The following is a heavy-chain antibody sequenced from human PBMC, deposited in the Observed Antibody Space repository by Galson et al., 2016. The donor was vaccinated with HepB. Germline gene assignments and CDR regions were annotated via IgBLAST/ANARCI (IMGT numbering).Heavy chain of an antibody. D-gene: IGHD2-15*01. Sequence: SLRLSCAASGFSFSRYGMHWVRQAPGKGLEWVAVISYDGNNKNYADSVKGRFTISRDSSNNTLFLQMNSLRTEDTAVYYCAKERDVIAADPSLDSWGLGAPVTVSS. V-gene: IGHV3-30*18. CDR2: ISYDGNNK. CDR3: AKERDVIAADPSLDS. J-gene: IGHJ4*02. CDR1: GFSFSRYG.